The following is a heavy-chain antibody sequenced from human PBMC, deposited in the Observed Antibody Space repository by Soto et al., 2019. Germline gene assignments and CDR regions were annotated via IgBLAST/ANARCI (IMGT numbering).Heavy chain of an antibody. CDR1: GGTSTRYA. D-gene: IGHD3-3*01. V-gene: IGHV1-69*06. J-gene: IGHJ4*02. Sequence: QERLVQSGAEVRKPGSSVKVSCKVTGGTSTRYAINWVRQAPGQGLEWMGGIVPMFGTSKYAQKFQGRVTITADTSTNIAYVELRSLRSEDTAVYYCNRGSEYDCWSGYLWGQGTLVSVSS. CDR2: IVPMFGTS. CDR3: NRGSEYDCWSGYL.